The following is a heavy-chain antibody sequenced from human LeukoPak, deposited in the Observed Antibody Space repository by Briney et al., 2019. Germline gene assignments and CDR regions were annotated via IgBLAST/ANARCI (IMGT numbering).Heavy chain of an antibody. CDR2: IIPIFGTA. D-gene: IGHD2-2*01. V-gene: IGHV1-69*05. Sequence: SVKVSCKASGGTFSSYAISWVRQAPGQGLEWMGGIIPIFGTANYAQKFQGRVTITTDESTSTAYMELSSLRPEDTAVYYCARGDVVVPAAMLNYYYYYMDVWGKGTTVTVSS. CDR3: ARGDVVVPAAMLNYYYYYMDV. J-gene: IGHJ6*03. CDR1: GGTFSSYA.